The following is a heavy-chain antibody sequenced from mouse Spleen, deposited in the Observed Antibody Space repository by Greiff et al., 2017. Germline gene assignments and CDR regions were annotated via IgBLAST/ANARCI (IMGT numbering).Heavy chain of an antibody. Sequence: EVQVVESGGGLVKPGGSLKLSCAASGFTFSDYGMHWVRQAPEKGLEWVAYISSGSSTIYYADTVKGRFTISRDNAKNTLFLQMTSLRSEDTAMYYCARIYYGSSSDVWGTGTTVTVSS. V-gene: IGHV5-17*01. D-gene: IGHD1-1*01. CDR1: GFTFSDYG. CDR3: ARIYYGSSSDV. CDR2: ISSGSSTI. J-gene: IGHJ1*03.